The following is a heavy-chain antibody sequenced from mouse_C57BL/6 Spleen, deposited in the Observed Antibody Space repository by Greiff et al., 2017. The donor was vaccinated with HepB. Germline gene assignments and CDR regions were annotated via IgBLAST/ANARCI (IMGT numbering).Heavy chain of an antibody. CDR3: ARTDYGNTWFAY. CDR2: ISYDGSN. Sequence: EVQLQESGPGLVKPSQSLSLTCSVTGYSITSGYYWNWIRQFPGNKLEWMGYISYDGSNNYNPSLKNRISITRDTSKNQFFLKLNSVTTEDTATYYCARTDYGNTWFAYWGQGTLVTVSA. J-gene: IGHJ3*01. V-gene: IGHV3-6*01. CDR1: GYSITSGYY. D-gene: IGHD2-1*01.